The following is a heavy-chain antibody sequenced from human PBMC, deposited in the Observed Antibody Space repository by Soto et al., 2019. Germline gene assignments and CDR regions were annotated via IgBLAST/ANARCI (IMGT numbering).Heavy chain of an antibody. V-gene: IGHV3-9*01. CDR2: ISWNSGNI. J-gene: IGHJ5*02. D-gene: IGHD6-6*01. CDR3: VKASTYSSSQGWFDP. CDR1: GFSFDGYA. Sequence: EVQLVESGGGLVQPGRSLRLSCAASGFSFDGYAMNWVRQPPGKGLEWVSGISWNSGNIDYADSVKGRFTISRDNAKNSLYLQMNSLRAEDTALYYCVKASTYSSSQGWFDPWGQRTMVTVSS.